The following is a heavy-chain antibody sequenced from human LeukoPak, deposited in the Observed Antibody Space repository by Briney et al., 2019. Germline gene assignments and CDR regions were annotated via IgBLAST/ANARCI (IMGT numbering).Heavy chain of an antibody. CDR2: MNPNSCNT. CDR1: GYTFTSYD. V-gene: IGHV1-8*01. J-gene: IGHJ4*02. Sequence: ASVKVSCKASGYTFTSYDINWVRQATGQGLEWMGWMNPNSCNTGYAQKFLGIVTMTRKPFITTAYMELSSLRSKDTALYYCAREKEIAVVPHWGQGTLVTVSS. D-gene: IGHD6-19*01. CDR3: AREKEIAVVPH.